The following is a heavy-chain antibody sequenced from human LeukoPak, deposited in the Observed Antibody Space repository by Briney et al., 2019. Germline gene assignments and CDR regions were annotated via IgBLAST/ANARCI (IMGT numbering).Heavy chain of an antibody. J-gene: IGHJ6*03. CDR2: INHSGST. D-gene: IGHD3-10*01. CDR1: GGSFSGYY. Sequence: SETLSLTCAVYGGSFSGYYWSWIRQPPGKGLEWIGEINHSGSTYYNPSLKSRVTISVDTSKNQFSLKLSSVTAADTAVYYCARVWITMVRGVIGPYYMDVWGKGTTVTVSS. V-gene: IGHV4-34*01. CDR3: ARVWITMVRGVIGPYYMDV.